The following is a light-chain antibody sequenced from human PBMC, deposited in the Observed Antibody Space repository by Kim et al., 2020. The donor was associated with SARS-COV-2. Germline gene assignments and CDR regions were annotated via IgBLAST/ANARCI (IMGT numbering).Light chain of an antibody. CDR2: GAS. CDR3: QKNNSVRPP. CDR1: QGISNY. V-gene: IGKV1-27*01. Sequence: DIQMTQTPSSLSASVGDRVNITCRASQGISNYLAWYQHKPGKLPQLLIYGASTLHSGVPSRFSGGGSGTDFTLTISGLQPEDIGTYYCQKNNSVRPPSAQGTRLEIK. J-gene: IGKJ5*01.